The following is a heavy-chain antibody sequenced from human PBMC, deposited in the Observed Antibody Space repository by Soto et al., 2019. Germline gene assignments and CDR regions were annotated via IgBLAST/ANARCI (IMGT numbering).Heavy chain of an antibody. CDR3: ARARLETHDYVWGSYRLPPYFDY. D-gene: IGHD3-16*02. J-gene: IGHJ4*02. Sequence: SETLSLTCTVSGGSIISGDYYWIWIRQPPGKGLEWIGYIYYSGSTYYNPSLKSRVTISVDTSKNQFSLKLSSVTAADTAVYYCARARLETHDYVWGSYRLPPYFDYWGQGTLVTVSS. CDR2: IYYSGST. V-gene: IGHV4-30-4*01. CDR1: GGSIISGDYY.